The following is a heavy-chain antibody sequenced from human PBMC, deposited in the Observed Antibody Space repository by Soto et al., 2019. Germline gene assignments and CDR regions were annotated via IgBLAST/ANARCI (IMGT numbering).Heavy chain of an antibody. V-gene: IGHV3-9*02. CDR2: IYYNSDRI. J-gene: IGHJ4*02. Sequence: EVKLVESGGGLVQPGRSLRLSCGASGFTSNDYAMHWVRQAPGKGLEWVSGIYYNSDRIDYGDSVKGRFATSRDNAKNSLYLQMNSLRPEDTAVYYCVKDVLPGGADYWGPGTLVTVSS. CDR1: GFTSNDYA. CDR3: VKDVLPGGADY. D-gene: IGHD3-16*01.